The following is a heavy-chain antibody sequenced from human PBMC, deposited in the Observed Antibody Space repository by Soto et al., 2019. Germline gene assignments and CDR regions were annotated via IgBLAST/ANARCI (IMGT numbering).Heavy chain of an antibody. CDR1: GGTLSSNP. J-gene: IGHJ6*02. CDR3: ARGATTYYYYGMDV. Sequence: QVQLVQSGAEVKKPGSSVKVSCRASGGTLSSNPISWVRQAPGQGLEWMGGIIPIFGTANSAQKFQGRVTITADESTSTAYMELSSLRSEDTAVYYCARGATTYYYYGMDVWGQGTTVTVSS. CDR2: IIPIFGTA. D-gene: IGHD1-26*01. V-gene: IGHV1-69*01.